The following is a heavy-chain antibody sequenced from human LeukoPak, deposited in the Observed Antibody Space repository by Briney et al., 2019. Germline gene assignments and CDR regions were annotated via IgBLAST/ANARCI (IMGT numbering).Heavy chain of an antibody. J-gene: IGHJ4*02. V-gene: IGHV3-74*01. CDR2: INSDGSWT. CDR1: GNYG. CDR3: VSFYETY. Sequence: GGSLGLSCEAPGNYGRHWVGQAPGKGLVWVSHINSDGSWTSYADSVKGRFTISKDNAKNTVYLQMNSLRAEDTAVYYCVSFYETYWGRGTLVTVSS. D-gene: IGHD2/OR15-2a*01.